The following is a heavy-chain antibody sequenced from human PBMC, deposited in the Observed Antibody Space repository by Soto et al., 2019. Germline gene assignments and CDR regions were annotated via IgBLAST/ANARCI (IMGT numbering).Heavy chain of an antibody. CDR1: GFTFSSYG. V-gene: IGHV3-30*18. CDR2: ISYDGSNK. Sequence: QVQLVESGGGVVQPGRSLRLSCAASGFTFSSYGMHWVRQAPGKGLEWVAVISYDGSNKYYADSVKGRFTISRDNSKNTLYLQMNSLRAEDTAVYYCAKAYGNGPFDYWGQGTLVTVSS. CDR3: AKAYGNGPFDY. J-gene: IGHJ4*02. D-gene: IGHD4-4*01.